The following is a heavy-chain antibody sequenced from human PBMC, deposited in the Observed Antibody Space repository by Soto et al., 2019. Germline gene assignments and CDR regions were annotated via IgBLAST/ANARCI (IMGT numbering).Heavy chain of an antibody. CDR3: AKDSPHSSWYSYFDY. Sequence: PGGSLRLSCAASGFTFSSYGMHWVRQAPGKGLEWVAVISYDGSNKYYADSVKGRFTISRDNSKNTLYLQMNSLRAEDTAVYYCAKDSPHSSWYSYFDYWGQGTLVTVS. J-gene: IGHJ4*02. CDR1: GFTFSSYG. D-gene: IGHD6-13*01. V-gene: IGHV3-30*18. CDR2: ISYDGSNK.